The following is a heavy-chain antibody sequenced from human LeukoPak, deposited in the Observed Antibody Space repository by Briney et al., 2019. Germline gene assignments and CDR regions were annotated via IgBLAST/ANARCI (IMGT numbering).Heavy chain of an antibody. CDR2: ISAYNGNT. J-gene: IGHJ5*02. D-gene: IGHD2-2*01. Sequence: ASVKVSCKASGYTFTSYGIRWVRQAPGQGLEWMGWISAYNGNTNYAQKLQGRVTMTTDTSTSTAYMELRSLRSDDTAVYYCARYHEAYNWFDPWAREPWSPSPQ. CDR3: ARYHEAYNWFDP. CDR1: GYTFTSYG. V-gene: IGHV1-18*01.